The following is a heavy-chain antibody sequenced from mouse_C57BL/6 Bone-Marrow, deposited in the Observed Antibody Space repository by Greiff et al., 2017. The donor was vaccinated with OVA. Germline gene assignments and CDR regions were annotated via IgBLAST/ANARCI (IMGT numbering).Heavy chain of an antibody. V-gene: IGHV1-55*01. Sequence: QVQLQQPGAELVKPGASVKMSCKASGYTFTSYWITWVKQRPGQGLEWIGDIYPGSGSTNYNEKFKSKATLTVDTSASRENMKLSSETSEDDAVEYGAKGDYDEAREEWGKGTSVT. J-gene: IGHJ4*01. CDR2: IYPGSGST. D-gene: IGHD2-4*01. CDR3: AKGDYDEAREE. CDR1: GYTFTSYW.